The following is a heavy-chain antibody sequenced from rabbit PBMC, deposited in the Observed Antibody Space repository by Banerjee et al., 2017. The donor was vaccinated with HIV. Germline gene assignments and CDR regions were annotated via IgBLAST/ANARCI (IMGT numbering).Heavy chain of an antibody. V-gene: IGHV1S45*01. CDR2: INTISGDT. D-gene: IGHD5-1*01. Sequence: QEQLEESGGDLVKPEGSLTLTCTASGFSFSSSYWIYWVRQAPGKGLEWIACINTISGDTVYATWAKGRFTISKASWTTVTLQMTSLTAADTASYFCARAYVDGSVGVWNLWGQGTLVT. CDR1: GFSFSSSYW. CDR3: ARAYVDGSVGVWNL. J-gene: IGHJ4*01.